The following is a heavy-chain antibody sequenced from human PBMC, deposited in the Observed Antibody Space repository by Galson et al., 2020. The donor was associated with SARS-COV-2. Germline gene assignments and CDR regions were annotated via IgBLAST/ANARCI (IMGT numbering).Heavy chain of an antibody. CDR2: IGTAGDT. D-gene: IGHD5-12*01. Sequence: GESLKISCAASGFTFSTYAMSWVRQATGKGLEWVSAIGTAGDTYYPGSVKCRFTISRENAKNSLYLQMNSLRAGDTAVYYCARGDIVASRRGYYYYGMDVWGQGTTVTVSS. CDR3: ARGDIVASRRGYYYYGMDV. V-gene: IGHV3-13*01. J-gene: IGHJ6*02. CDR1: GFTFSTYA.